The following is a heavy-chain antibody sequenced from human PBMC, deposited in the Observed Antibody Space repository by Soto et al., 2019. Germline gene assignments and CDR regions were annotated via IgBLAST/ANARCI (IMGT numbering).Heavy chain of an antibody. J-gene: IGHJ6*02. CDR2: ISAYNGNT. V-gene: IGHV1-18*01. CDR3: ARDRSMYYSMDA. CDR1: GYTFRSFG. Sequence: QVQLVQSGGEVKKPGASVKVSCKATGYTFRSFGISWVRQAPGQGLEWMGWISAYNGNTNYAQKLQGRVTMTTDTSTSTAYIELRSLTSDDTSVYYCARDRSMYYSMDAWGQGTTVTVSS. D-gene: IGHD2-8*01.